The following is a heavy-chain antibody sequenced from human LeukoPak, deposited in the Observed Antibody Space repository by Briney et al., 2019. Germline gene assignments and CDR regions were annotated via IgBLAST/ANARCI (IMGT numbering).Heavy chain of an antibody. CDR2: IYYSGST. V-gene: IGHV4-59*01. D-gene: IGHD4-11*01. Sequence: PSETLSLTCTVSGGSISSYYWSWIRQPPGKGLEWIGYIYYSGSTNYNPSLKSRVTISVDTSKNQFSLKLSSVAAADTAVYYCARVRLGLQKVDYWGQGTRVTVSS. J-gene: IGHJ4*02. CDR3: ARVRLGLQKVDY. CDR1: GGSISSYY.